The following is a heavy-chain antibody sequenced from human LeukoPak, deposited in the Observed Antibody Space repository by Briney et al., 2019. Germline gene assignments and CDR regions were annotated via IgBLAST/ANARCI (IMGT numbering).Heavy chain of an antibody. V-gene: IGHV4-61*01. CDR3: ARVGVGVDFWSGYNYYFDY. D-gene: IGHD3-3*01. CDR1: GGSISSSSYY. CDR2: IYYSGST. Sequence: PSETLSLTCTVSGGSISSSSYYWSWIRQPPGKGLEWIGYIYYSGSTNYNPSLKSRVTISVDTSKNQFSLKLSSVTAADTAVYYCARVGVGVDFWSGYNYYFDYWGQGTLVTVSS. J-gene: IGHJ4*02.